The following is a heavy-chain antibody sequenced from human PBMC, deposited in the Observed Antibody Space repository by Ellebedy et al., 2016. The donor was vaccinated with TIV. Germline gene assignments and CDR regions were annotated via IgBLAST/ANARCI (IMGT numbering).Heavy chain of an antibody. CDR1: GYIFTSYG. CDR2: IDPSGGTT. D-gene: IGHD1-26*01. V-gene: IGHV1-46*01. CDR3: TRDRIVAATSPYNYGMDV. J-gene: IGHJ6*02. Sequence: AASVKVSCKASGYIFTSYGISWVRQAPGQGLEWMGVIDPSGGTTDYALRFQGRITITRDTSTSTVYMELSSLRSEDTAMYYCTRDRIVAATSPYNYGMDVWGHGTTVTVSS.